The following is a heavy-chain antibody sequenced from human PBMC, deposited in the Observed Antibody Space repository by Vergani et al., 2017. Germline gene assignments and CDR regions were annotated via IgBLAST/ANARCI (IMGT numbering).Heavy chain of an antibody. CDR1: GGTFSSYA. CDR3: ASINSGQLRFFDY. D-gene: IGHD3-3*01. J-gene: IGHJ4*02. Sequence: QVQLVQSGAEVKKPGSSVKVSCKASGGTFSSYAISWVRQAPGQGLEWMGGIIPLFGTANYAQKFQGRVTITADESTSTAYMARCSLRSEDTAVYSCASINSGQLRFFDYWGQGTLVTVSS. CDR2: IIPLFGTA. V-gene: IGHV1-69*01.